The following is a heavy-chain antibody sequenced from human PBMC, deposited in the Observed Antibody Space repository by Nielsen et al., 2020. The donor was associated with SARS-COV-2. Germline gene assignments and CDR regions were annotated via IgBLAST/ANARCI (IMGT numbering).Heavy chain of an antibody. V-gene: IGHV3-30*18. CDR1: GFTFSSYG. D-gene: IGHD6-13*01. J-gene: IGHJ6*02. CDR2: ISYDGSNK. Sequence: GESLKISCAASGFTFSSYGMHWVRQAPGKGLEWVAVISYDGSNKYYADSVKGRFTISRDNSKNTLYLQMNSLRAEDTAVYYCAKDPSSGYSSSWASSGPYYYYYYGMDVWGQGTTVTVSS. CDR3: AKDPSSGYSSSWASSGPYYYYYYGMDV.